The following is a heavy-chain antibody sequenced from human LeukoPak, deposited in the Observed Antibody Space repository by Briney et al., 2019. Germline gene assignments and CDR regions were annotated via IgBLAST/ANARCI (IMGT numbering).Heavy chain of an antibody. CDR1: GFTFSSYE. CDR2: ISSSGSTI. V-gene: IGHV3-48*03. CDR3: ARDAYYDSSGYYY. J-gene: IGHJ4*02. Sequence: PGGSLRLSCAASGFTFSSYEMNWVRQAPGKGLEWVSYISSSGSTIYYADSVKGGFTISRGNAKNSLYLQMNSLRAEDTAVYYCARDAYYDSSGYYYWGQGTLVTVSS. D-gene: IGHD3-22*01.